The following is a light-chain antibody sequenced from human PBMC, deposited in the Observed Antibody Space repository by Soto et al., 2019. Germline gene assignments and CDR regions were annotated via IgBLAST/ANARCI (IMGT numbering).Light chain of an antibody. Sequence: DIVLTQSPATLSLSPGERATLSCRASQSVATYLAWYQQKPGQAPRILIYDAINRATGIPARFSGSGSGTDFPLTISSLEPEDFAVYYCQRRSNWPSVTFGGGTKVAI. V-gene: IGKV3-11*01. CDR1: QSVATY. J-gene: IGKJ4*01. CDR3: QRRSNWPSVT. CDR2: DAI.